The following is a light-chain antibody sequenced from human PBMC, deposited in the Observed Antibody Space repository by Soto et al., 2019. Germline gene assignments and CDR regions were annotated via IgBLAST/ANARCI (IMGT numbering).Light chain of an antibody. V-gene: IGLV1-44*01. CDR2: TNT. CDR3: AAWDDGLNSVI. J-gene: IGLJ2*01. Sequence: QSVLTQPPSASGTPGQSGSISCSGSRSNIGTNPVNWYQQLPGTAPKLLFYTNTQRPSGVPDRFSASKSGTSASLAISGLPSEDEADYYCAAWDDGLNSVIFSGGTKLTVL. CDR1: RSNIGTNP.